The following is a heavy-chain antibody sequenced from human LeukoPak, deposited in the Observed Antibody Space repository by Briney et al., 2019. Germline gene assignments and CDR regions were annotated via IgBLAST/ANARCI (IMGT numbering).Heavy chain of an antibody. V-gene: IGHV3-7*05. CDR3: ASYSGSYYAAFDI. J-gene: IGHJ3*02. Sequence: PGGSLRLSCSASGFIFSDYWMSWVRQAPGKGLEWVANINQDGREKYYVDSVRGRFTISRDNAKKSLYLQMNSLRAEDTAVYYCASYSGSYYAAFDIWGQGTMVTVSS. D-gene: IGHD1-26*01. CDR2: INQDGREK. CDR1: GFIFSDYW.